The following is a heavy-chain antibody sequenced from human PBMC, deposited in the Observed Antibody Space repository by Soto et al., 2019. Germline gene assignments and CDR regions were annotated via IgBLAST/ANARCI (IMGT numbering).Heavy chain of an antibody. CDR3: ARKRTSVVTQAYFDS. D-gene: IGHD2-21*02. CDR1: GDSINNRSYY. V-gene: IGHV4-39*01. CDR2: TYYSGST. J-gene: IGHJ4*02. Sequence: PSETLSLTCTVTGDSINNRSYYWGWIRQPPGKGLEWIGSTYYSGSTYNNPSLKSRASMSVDTSKNQFSLKLRSVTAADTALYYCARKRTSVVTQAYFDSWGQGSLVTVSS.